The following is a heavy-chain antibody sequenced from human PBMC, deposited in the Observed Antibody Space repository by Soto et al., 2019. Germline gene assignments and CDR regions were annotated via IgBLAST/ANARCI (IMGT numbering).Heavy chain of an antibody. CDR2: IVVGSGNT. D-gene: IGHD2-2*01. Sequence: QMQLVQSGPEVKKPGTSVKVSCKASGFTFTSSAMQWVRQARGQRLEWIGWIVVGSGNTNYAQKFQERVTITRDMSTSXXYMELSSLRSEDTAVYYCAAGIVVVPAAANWYFDLWGRGTLVTVSS. CDR3: AAGIVVVPAAANWYFDL. J-gene: IGHJ2*01. V-gene: IGHV1-58*02. CDR1: GFTFTSSA.